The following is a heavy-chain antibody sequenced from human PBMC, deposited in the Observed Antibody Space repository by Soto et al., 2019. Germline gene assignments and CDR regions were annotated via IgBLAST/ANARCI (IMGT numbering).Heavy chain of an antibody. CDR2: INPNSGGT. CDR1: GYTFTGYY. Sequence: ASVKVSCKASGYTFTGYYMHWVRQAPGQGLEWMGWINPNSGGTNYAQKFQGWVTMTRDTSISTAYMELGRLRSDDTAVYYCARAPGYSNYEWGPRYVDYYYMDVWGKGTTVTVSS. D-gene: IGHD4-4*01. J-gene: IGHJ6*03. CDR3: ARAPGYSNYEWGPRYVDYYYMDV. V-gene: IGHV1-2*04.